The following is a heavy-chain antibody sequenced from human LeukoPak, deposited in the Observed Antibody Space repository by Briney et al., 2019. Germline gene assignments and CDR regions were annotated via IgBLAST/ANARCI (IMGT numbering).Heavy chain of an antibody. J-gene: IGHJ5*02. V-gene: IGHV1-2*02. CDR3: ARRTVTTFRWFGP. CDR1: GYTFTGYY. Sequence: GASVKVSCKASGYTFTGYYMHWVRQAPGQGLEWMGWINPNSGGTNYAQKFQGRVTMTRDTSISTAYMELSRLRSDDTAVYYCARRTVTTFRWFGPWGQGTLVTVSS. D-gene: IGHD4-17*01. CDR2: INPNSGGT.